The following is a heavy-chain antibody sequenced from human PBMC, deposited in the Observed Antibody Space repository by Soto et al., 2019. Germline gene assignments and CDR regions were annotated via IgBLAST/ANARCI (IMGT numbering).Heavy chain of an antibody. V-gene: IGHV3-30*18. CDR1: GFTFSSYG. J-gene: IGHJ4*02. D-gene: IGHD6-19*01. CDR2: ISYDGSNK. Sequence: PGGSLRLSCAASGFTFSSYGMHWVRQAPGKGLEWVAVISYDGSNKYYADSVKGRFTISRDNSKNTLYLQMNSLRAEDTAVYYCAKDLRIWLAFDYWGQGTLVTVSS. CDR3: AKDLRIWLAFDY.